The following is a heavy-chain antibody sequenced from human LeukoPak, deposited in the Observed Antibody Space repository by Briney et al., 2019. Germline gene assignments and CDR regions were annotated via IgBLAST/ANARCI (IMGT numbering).Heavy chain of an antibody. Sequence: GGSLRLSCAASGFTFSDYYMSWFRLAPGKGLEWLSYISGDNGSIYYADCVRGRFTISRDNAKNSLYLQVNSLRGEDTAVYYCVRAYSRGYSDDFDYWGQGTLVTVSS. V-gene: IGHV3-11*01. J-gene: IGHJ4*02. D-gene: IGHD6-25*01. CDR1: GFTFSDYY. CDR2: ISGDNGSI. CDR3: VRAYSRGYSDDFDY.